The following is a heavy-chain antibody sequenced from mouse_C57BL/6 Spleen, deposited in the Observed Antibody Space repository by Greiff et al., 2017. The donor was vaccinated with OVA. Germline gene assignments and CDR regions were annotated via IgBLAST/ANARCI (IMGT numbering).Heavy chain of an antibody. CDR1: GFTFSSYG. CDR2: ISSGGSYT. V-gene: IGHV5-6*01. J-gene: IGHJ2*01. Sequence: EVKLVESGGDLVKPGGSLKLSCAASGFTFSSYGMSWVRQTPDKRLEWVATISSGGSYTYYPDSVKGRFTISRDNAKNTLYLQMSSLKSEDTAMYYCARGGGLLPFYFDYWGQGTTLTVSS. CDR3: ARGGGLLPFYFDY. D-gene: IGHD2-3*01.